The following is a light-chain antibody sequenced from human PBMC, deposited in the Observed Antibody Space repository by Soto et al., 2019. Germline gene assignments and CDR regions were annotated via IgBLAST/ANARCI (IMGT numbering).Light chain of an antibody. Sequence: DIQMTQSPSSLSASVGDRVTITCRASQSMSSYLNWYQQKPGKAPKLLIYAASSLQSGVPPRFSGSGSGTDFTLTISSVQPEDFATYYCQQIYSTIITFGGGTKVEIK. CDR3: QQIYSTIIT. J-gene: IGKJ4*01. CDR1: QSMSSY. V-gene: IGKV1-39*01. CDR2: AAS.